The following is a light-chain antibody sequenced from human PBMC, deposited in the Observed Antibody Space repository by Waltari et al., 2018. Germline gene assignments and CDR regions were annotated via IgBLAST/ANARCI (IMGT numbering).Light chain of an antibody. Sequence: QAALTQPRSVSGSPGQSVTISCTGTNSDIGGYNYVSWYQQHPGTAPKLMIYEVSKRPSGCFDAFSGSKSGNTSSLTTSGLQADDEADYYCSSYAGSNTWRFSGGTRLTVL. J-gene: IGLJ2*01. CDR1: NSDIGGYNY. CDR2: EVS. V-gene: IGLV2-11*01. CDR3: SSYAGSNTWR.